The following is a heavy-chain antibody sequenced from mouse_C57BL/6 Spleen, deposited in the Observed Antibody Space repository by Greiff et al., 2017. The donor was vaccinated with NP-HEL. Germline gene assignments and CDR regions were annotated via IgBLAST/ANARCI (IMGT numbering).Heavy chain of an antibody. V-gene: IGHV3-6*01. D-gene: IGHD3-1*01. Sequence: EVKLQESGPGLVKPSQSLSLTCSVTGYSITSGYYWNWIRQFPGNKLEWMGYISYDGSNNYKPSLKNRISITRDTSKNQFFLKLNSVTTEDTATYYCASTARALFAYWGQGTLVTVSA. CDR3: ASTARALFAY. J-gene: IGHJ3*01. CDR2: ISYDGSN. CDR1: GYSITSGYY.